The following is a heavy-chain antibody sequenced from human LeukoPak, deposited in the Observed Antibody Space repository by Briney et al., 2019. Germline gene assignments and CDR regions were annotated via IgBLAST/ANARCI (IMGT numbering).Heavy chain of an antibody. J-gene: IGHJ4*02. CDR3: ARGATYAYYQDY. Sequence: GGSLRLSCADSGFTFSSHWMHWVRQAPGKGLVWVSRIKYDASSTSYADSVKGRFTISGDNAKNTLYLQMNSLRAEDTAVYYCARGATYAYYQDYWGQGTLVTVSS. CDR1: GFTFSSHW. V-gene: IGHV3-74*01. CDR2: IKYDASST. D-gene: IGHD1-26*01.